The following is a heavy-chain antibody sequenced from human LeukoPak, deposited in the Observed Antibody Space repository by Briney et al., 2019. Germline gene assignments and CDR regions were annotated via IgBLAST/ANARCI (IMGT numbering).Heavy chain of an antibody. V-gene: IGHV4-34*01. D-gene: IGHD3-22*01. CDR2: INHSGST. CDR1: GGSFSGYY. Sequence: SETLSLTCTVSGGSFSGYYWSWIRQPPGKGLEWIGEINHSGSTNYNPSLKSRVTISVDTSKNQFSLKLSSVTAADTAVYYCARATLWYDSSGPTVYFDYWAREPWSPSPQ. J-gene: IGHJ4*02. CDR3: ARATLWYDSSGPTVYFDY.